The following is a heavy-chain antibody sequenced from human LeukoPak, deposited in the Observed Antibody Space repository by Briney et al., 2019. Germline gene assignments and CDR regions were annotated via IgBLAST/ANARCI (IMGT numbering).Heavy chain of an antibody. J-gene: IGHJ4*02. CDR1: GFTFSSYA. V-gene: IGHV3-23*01. CDR3: AKDYDILTGSEY. Sequence: PGGSLRLSCAVSGFTFSSYAMRWVRQAPGKGLEWVSAISGSSGSKYYADSVKGRFTISRDNSKNTLYLQMNSLRAEDTAVYYCAKDYDILTGSEYWGQGTLVTVSS. CDR2: ISGSSGSK. D-gene: IGHD3-9*01.